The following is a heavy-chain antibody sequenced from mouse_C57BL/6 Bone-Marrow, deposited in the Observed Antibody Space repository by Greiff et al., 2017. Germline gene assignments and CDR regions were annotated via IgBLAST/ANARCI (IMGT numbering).Heavy chain of an antibody. CDR2: IDPSDSYT. J-gene: IGHJ2*01. Sequence: QVQLQQPGAELVKPGASVKLSCKASGYTFTSYWMQWVKQRPGQGLEWIGEIDPSDSYTNYNQKFKGKATLTVDTSSSTAYMQLSSLTSEDSAVYYCAVYYDFDYWGRGTTLAVSS. CDR1: GYTFTSYW. CDR3: AVYYDFDY. V-gene: IGHV1-50*01. D-gene: IGHD1-1*01.